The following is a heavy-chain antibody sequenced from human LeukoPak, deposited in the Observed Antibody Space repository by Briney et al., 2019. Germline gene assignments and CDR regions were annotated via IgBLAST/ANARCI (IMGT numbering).Heavy chain of an antibody. Sequence: GGSLRLSCAASGFTVSSNYMSWVRQAPGKGLEWVSLIYSGGSTSYADSVKGRFTFSRDNSKNTLYLQMNSLRAEGTAVYYCARDRVNWNDVGGLFDYWGQGTLVTVSS. J-gene: IGHJ4*02. D-gene: IGHD1-1*01. CDR1: GFTVSSNY. V-gene: IGHV3-53*01. CDR3: ARDRVNWNDVGGLFDY. CDR2: IYSGGST.